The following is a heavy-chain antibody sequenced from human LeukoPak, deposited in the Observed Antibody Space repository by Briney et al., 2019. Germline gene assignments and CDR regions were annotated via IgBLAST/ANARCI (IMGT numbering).Heavy chain of an antibody. CDR1: GGSISSYY. CDR3: ARAVPAARYYYYYYMDV. V-gene: IGHV4-4*07. D-gene: IGHD2-2*01. Sequence: SETLSLTCTVSGGSISSYYWSWIRQPPGKGLEWIGRIYTSGSTNYNPSLKSRVTMSVDTSKNQFSLKLSSVTAADTAVYYCARAVPAARYYYYYYMDVWGKGTTVTVSS. CDR2: IYTSGST. J-gene: IGHJ6*03.